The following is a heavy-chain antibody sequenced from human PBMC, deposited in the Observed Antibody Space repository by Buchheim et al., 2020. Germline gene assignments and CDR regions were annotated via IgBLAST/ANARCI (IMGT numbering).Heavy chain of an antibody. CDR2: IRGDGGVT. Sequence: EVQLVESGGGLIQPGGSLRLSCAASGFTFSSYWMHWVRQAPGKGLVWVSRIRGDGGVTNYADSVRGRFTISRDNSKNPLYRQMNSLRDEDTAVYYCARANPADFDYWGQGAL. D-gene: IGHD1-14*01. V-gene: IGHV3-74*01. CDR1: GFTFSSYW. J-gene: IGHJ4*02. CDR3: ARANPADFDY.